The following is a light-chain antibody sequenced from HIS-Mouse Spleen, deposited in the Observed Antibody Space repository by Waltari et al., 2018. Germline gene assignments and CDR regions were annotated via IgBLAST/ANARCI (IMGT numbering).Light chain of an antibody. J-gene: IGLJ2*01. Sequence: SYELTQPPSVSVSPGQTARIPCSGDALPKTYAYWYQQKSGQAPVLVIYEDSKRPPGIPERFSGSSSGTMATLTISGAQVEDEADYYCYSTDSSGNHRVFGGGTKLTVL. V-gene: IGLV3-10*01. CDR1: ALPKTY. CDR2: EDS. CDR3: YSTDSSGNHRV.